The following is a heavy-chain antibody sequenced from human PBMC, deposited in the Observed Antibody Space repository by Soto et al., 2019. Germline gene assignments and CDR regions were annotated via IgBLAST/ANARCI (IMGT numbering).Heavy chain of an antibody. Sequence: SETLSLTCTVSGGSISSGGYYWSWIRQHPGKGLEWIGYIYYSGSTYYNPSLKSRVTISVDTSKNQFSLKLSSVTAADTAVYYCAREYCTNGVYYYGSQNWFDPWGQGTLVTVSS. CDR3: AREYCTNGVYYYGSQNWFDP. D-gene: IGHD2-8*01. V-gene: IGHV4-31*03. CDR1: GGSISSGGYY. CDR2: IYYSGST. J-gene: IGHJ5*02.